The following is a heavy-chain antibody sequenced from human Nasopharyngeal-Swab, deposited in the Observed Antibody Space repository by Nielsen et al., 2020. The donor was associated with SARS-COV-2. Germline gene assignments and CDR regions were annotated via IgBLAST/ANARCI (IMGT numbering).Heavy chain of an antibody. J-gene: IGHJ4*02. V-gene: IGHV3-33*01. CDR2: IWDDGSNK. Sequence: WIRQPPGKGLEWVAVIWDDGSNKYYADSVKGRFTISRDNSKNTLYLQMNSLRAEDTAVYYCARDGGIEAYDYWGQGTLVTVSS. D-gene: IGHD3-3*01. CDR3: ARDGGIEAYDY.